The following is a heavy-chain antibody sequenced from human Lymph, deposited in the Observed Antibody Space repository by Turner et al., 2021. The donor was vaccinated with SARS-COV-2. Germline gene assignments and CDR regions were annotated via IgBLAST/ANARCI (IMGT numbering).Heavy chain of an antibody. D-gene: IGHD1-26*01. Sequence: EVQLVESGGGLVQPGGSLSLSCADSGFTFSYYWMSWVRQDPGKGLEWVANIKQDGSEKYYVDSVKGRFTISRDNAKNSLFLQMNSLRAEDTAVYYCARMGSSSWYFDYWGQGTLVTVSS. CDR3: ARMGSSSWYFDY. CDR1: GFTFSYYW. J-gene: IGHJ4*02. V-gene: IGHV3-7*01. CDR2: IKQDGSEK.